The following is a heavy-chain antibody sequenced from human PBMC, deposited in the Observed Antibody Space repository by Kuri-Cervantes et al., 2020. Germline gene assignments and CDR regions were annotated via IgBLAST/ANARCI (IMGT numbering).Heavy chain of an antibody. Sequence: SVKVSCKASGYTFTGYYMHWVRQAPGQGLEWMGWINPNSGGTNYAQKFQGRVTMTRDTSISTAYMELSRLRSDDTAVYYCAREMSGSYYEGPVYYYYGMDVWGQGTTVTVSS. CDR3: AREMSGSYYEGPVYYYYGMDV. J-gene: IGHJ6*02. CDR2: INPNSGGT. D-gene: IGHD1-26*01. CDR1: GYTFTGYY. V-gene: IGHV1-2*02.